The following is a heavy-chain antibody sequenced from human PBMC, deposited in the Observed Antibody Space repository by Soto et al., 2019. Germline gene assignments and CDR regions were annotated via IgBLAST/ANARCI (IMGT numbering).Heavy chain of an antibody. J-gene: IGHJ5*02. CDR3: ASAYCSSTSCYLFSWFDP. Sequence: QLQLQESGPGLVKPSETLSLTCTVSGGSISSSSYYWGWIRQPPGKGLEWIGSIYYSGITYYNPSLKSRVTISVDTSKNQFSLKLSSVTAADTAVYYCASAYCSSTSCYLFSWFDPWGQGTLVTVSS. D-gene: IGHD2-2*01. CDR2: IYYSGIT. CDR1: GGSISSSSYY. V-gene: IGHV4-39*01.